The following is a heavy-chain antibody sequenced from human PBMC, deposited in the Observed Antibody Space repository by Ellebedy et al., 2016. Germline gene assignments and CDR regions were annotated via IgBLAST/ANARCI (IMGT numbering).Heavy chain of an antibody. V-gene: IGHV4-39*01. CDR2: IYYSGST. J-gene: IGHJ4*02. CDR3: ARHTPYYFDY. CDR1: GGSISSGSYY. Sequence: GSLRLXCTVSGGSISSGSYYWGWIRQPPGKGLEWIGSIYYSGSTYYNPSLKSRVTISVDTSKNQFSLKLSSVTAADTAVYYCARHTPYYFDYWGQGTLVTVSS.